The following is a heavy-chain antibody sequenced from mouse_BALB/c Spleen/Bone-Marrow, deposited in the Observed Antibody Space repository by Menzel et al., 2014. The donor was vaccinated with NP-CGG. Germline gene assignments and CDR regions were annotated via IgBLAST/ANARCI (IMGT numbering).Heavy chain of an antibody. CDR1: GFNIKDTY. J-gene: IGHJ2*01. CDR3: ARYYYGTLLDY. V-gene: IGHV14-3*02. CDR2: IDPANGNT. Sequence: VQLKDSGAELVKSGASVKLSCTASGFNIKDTYMHWVKQRPEQGLEWIGRIDPANGNTKYDPKFQGKATITADTSSNTAYLQLSSLTSEDTAVYYCARYYYGTLLDYWGQGTTLTVSS. D-gene: IGHD1-1*01.